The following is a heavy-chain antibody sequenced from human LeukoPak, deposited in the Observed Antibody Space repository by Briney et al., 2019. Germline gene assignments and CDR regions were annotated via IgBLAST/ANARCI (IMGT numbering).Heavy chain of an antibody. CDR1: GFTFSSYS. CDR3: ARRGSVGAPYMPFDY. J-gene: IGHJ4*02. Sequence: PGGSLILSCAASGFTFSSYSMNWVRQAPGKGLEWVSSISSSSSSYIYYADSVKGRFTISRDNAKNSLYLQMNSLRAEDTAVYYCARRGSVGAPYMPFDYWGQGTLVTVSS. D-gene: IGHD1-26*01. V-gene: IGHV3-21*01. CDR2: ISSSSSSYI.